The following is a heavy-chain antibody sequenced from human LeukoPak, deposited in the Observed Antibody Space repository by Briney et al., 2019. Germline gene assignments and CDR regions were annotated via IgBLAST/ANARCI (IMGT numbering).Heavy chain of an antibody. V-gene: IGHV4-59*12. CDR3: ARVRHCTNGVCPPAYYYYYMDV. CDR2: IYYSGST. CDR1: GGSISSYY. Sequence: SETLSLTCTVSGGSISSYYWSWIRQPPGKGLEWIGYIYYSGSTNYNPSLKSRVTISEDTSKNQFSLKLSSVTAADTAVYYCARVRHCTNGVCPPAYYYYYMDVWGKGTTVTVSS. D-gene: IGHD2-8*01. J-gene: IGHJ6*03.